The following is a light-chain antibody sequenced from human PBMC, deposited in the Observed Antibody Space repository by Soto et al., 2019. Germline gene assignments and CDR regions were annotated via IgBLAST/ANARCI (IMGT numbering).Light chain of an antibody. CDR2: EDN. CDR1: SGSIASNY. Sequence: NFMLTQPHSVSESPGKTVIISCTGSSGSIASNYVQWYQQRPGSAPSIVIYEDNQRPSGVPDRFSGSIDSSSNSASLTISGLKTEDEADYYCQSDDSRNVVFGGGTKLTVL. J-gene: IGLJ2*01. CDR3: QSDDSRNVV. V-gene: IGLV6-57*02.